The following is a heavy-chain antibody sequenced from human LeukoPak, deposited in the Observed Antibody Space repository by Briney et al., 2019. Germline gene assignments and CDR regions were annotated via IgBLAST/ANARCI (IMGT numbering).Heavy chain of an antibody. D-gene: IGHD2-2*01. CDR1: GFIFSNYE. J-gene: IGHJ4*02. V-gene: IGHV3-48*03. Sequence: PGGSLRLSCAASGFIFSNYEMNWVRQAPGKGLEWVSCISSSGSIIYYADSVKGRFTISRDNAKNSLYLQMNSLRAEDTAVYYCARQTRLCSSTTCYALYFDYWGQGSLVTVSS. CDR3: ARQTRLCSSTTCYALYFDY. CDR2: ISSSGSII.